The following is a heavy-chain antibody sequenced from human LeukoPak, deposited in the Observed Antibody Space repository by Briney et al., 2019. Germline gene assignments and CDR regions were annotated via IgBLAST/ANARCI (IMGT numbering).Heavy chain of an antibody. CDR3: ARDRGYSSSWSIDY. CDR2: INPNSGGT. J-gene: IGHJ4*02. V-gene: IGHV1-2*02. CDR1: GYTFTGYY. Sequence: ASVKVSCKASGYTFTGYYMHWVRQAPGQGLEWMGWINPNSGGTNYAQKFQGRVTMTRDTSISTAYMELSRLRSDDTAVYYCARDRGYSSSWSIDYWGQGILVTVSS. D-gene: IGHD6-13*01.